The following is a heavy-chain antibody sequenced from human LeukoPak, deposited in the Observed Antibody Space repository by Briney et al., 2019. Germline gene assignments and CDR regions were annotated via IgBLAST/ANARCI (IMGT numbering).Heavy chain of an antibody. CDR3: ARDFTPAYCGGDCAPVV. V-gene: IGHV3-33*08. CDR1: GFTFSSYG. D-gene: IGHD2-21*02. Sequence: GGSLRLSCAASGFTFSSYGMHWVRQAPGKGLEWVAVIWYDGSNKYYADSVKGRFTISRDNSKNTLYLQMNSLRAEDTAVYYCARDFTPAYCGGDCAPVVWGRGTLVTVSS. CDR2: IWYDGSNK. J-gene: IGHJ2*01.